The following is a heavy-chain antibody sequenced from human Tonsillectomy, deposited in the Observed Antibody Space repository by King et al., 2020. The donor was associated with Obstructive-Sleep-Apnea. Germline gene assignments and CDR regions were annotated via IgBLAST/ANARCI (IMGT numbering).Heavy chain of an antibody. CDR3: AREGAVGGHFDL. Sequence: QLQESGPGLVKPSETLSLTCTVSGGSISSYYWSWIRQPPGKGLEWIGYIYYSGSTNYNPSLKSRVTISVDTSKNQLSLKLSSVTAADTAVYYCAREGAVGGHFDLWGRGTLVTVSS. CDR1: GGSISSYY. J-gene: IGHJ2*01. CDR2: IYYSGST. V-gene: IGHV4-59*01. D-gene: IGHD1-26*01.